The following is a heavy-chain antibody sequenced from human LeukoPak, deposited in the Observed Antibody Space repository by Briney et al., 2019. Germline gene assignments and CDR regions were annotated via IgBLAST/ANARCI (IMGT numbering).Heavy chain of an antibody. CDR3: ASVIDYYDSSGYFNGYFDC. V-gene: IGHV5-51*01. CDR1: GYSFTSYW. Sequence: GESLKISCKASGYSFTSYWIGWVRQMPGKGLEWMGVIYPGDSDTRYSPSFQGQVTISADKSITTAYLQWSSLKASDTAMYFCASVIDYYDSSGYFNGYFDCWGQGTLVTVSS. CDR2: IYPGDSDT. D-gene: IGHD3-22*01. J-gene: IGHJ4*02.